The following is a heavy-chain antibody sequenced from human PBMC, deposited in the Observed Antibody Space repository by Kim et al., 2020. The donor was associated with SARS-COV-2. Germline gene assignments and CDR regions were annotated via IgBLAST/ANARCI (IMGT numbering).Heavy chain of an antibody. Sequence: GGSLRLSCAASGFTFSDYYMSWIRQAPGKGLEWVSYISSSSSYTNYADSVKGRFTISRDNAKNSLYLQMNSLRAEDTAVYYCARAPRVPKGYYYDSSGYSHFDYWGQGTLVTVSS. V-gene: IGHV3-11*05. CDR1: GFTFSDYY. CDR3: ARAPRVPKGYYYDSSGYSHFDY. D-gene: IGHD3-22*01. J-gene: IGHJ4*02. CDR2: ISSSSSYT.